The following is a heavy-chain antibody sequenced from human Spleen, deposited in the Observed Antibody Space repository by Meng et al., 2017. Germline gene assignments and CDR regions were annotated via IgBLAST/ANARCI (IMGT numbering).Heavy chain of an antibody. CDR1: GGSISTSGYY. CDR2: IGHSGIT. Sequence: QPQLQESGPGLVKPSEALSLTCSVSGGSISTSGYYWGWIRQPPGKGLEWIGSIGHSGITYYTPSLKSRATVSIDTSKSQFSLKLTSVTAADTAVYYCVRSSGWVRTGFDPWGQGTLVTVSS. D-gene: IGHD6-19*01. CDR3: VRSSGWVRTGFDP. V-gene: IGHV4-39*01. J-gene: IGHJ5*02.